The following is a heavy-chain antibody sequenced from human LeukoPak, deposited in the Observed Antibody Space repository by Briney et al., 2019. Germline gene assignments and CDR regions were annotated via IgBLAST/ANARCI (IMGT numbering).Heavy chain of an antibody. Sequence: GGSLRPSCAASGFTFSSYSMNWVRQAPGKGLEWVAVTSHDGSNKHYADSVKGRFAISRDNSKNTLYLHMNSLRADDTAAYYCARDADYYDSRSLYSLIDYWGQGTLVTVSS. D-gene: IGHD3-22*01. V-gene: IGHV3-30*03. CDR3: ARDADYYDSRSLYSLIDY. CDR2: TSHDGSNK. J-gene: IGHJ4*02. CDR1: GFTFSSYS.